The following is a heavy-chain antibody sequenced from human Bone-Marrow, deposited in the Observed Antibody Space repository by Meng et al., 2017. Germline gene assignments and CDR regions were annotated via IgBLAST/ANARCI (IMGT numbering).Heavy chain of an antibody. J-gene: IGHJ4*02. Sequence: SGVECKKPGASVKAACKASGSTSPDYWLHWVRRAPGQGLEWMGRINPKGGDTHYAQRFQGRVTMTGDTSISTAYMELSGLRSDDTAMYYCARDEDISAAGKLFGDYWGQGTLVTVSS. V-gene: IGHV1-2*06. CDR1: GSTSPDYW. CDR3: ARDEDISAAGKLFGDY. CDR2: INPKGGDT. D-gene: IGHD6-13*01.